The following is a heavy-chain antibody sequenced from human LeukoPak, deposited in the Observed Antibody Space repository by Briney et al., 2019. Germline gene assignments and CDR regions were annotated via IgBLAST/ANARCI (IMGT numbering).Heavy chain of an antibody. CDR2: ISGSGGST. V-gene: IGHV3-23*01. CDR3: AKDQEGSGWYWGFDY. CDR1: GFTVSSNY. Sequence: TGGSLRLSCAASGFTVSSNYMSWVRQAPGKGLEWVSAISGSGGSTYYADSVKGRFTISRDNSKNTLYLQMNSLRAEDTAVYYCAKDQEGSGWYWGFDYWGQGTLVTVSS. J-gene: IGHJ4*02. D-gene: IGHD6-19*01.